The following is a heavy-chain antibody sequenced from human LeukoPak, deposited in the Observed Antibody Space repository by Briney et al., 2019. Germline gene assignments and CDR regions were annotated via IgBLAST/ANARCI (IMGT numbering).Heavy chain of an antibody. Sequence: SQTLSLTFLISGDSDSSNSAAWNWIRQSPSRGLEWLGRTYYRSKWYNDYAVSVKSRIIINPDTSKNQFSLQLNSVTPEDTAVYYCARELSFGGSYPCEGWGTGTLVTVSS. CDR1: GDSDSSNSAA. J-gene: IGHJ4*02. V-gene: IGHV6-1*01. D-gene: IGHD1-26*01. CDR3: ARELSFGGSYPCEG. CDR2: TYYRSKWYN.